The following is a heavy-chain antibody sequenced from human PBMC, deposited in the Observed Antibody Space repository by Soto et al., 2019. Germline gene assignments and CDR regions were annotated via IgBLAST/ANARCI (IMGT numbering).Heavy chain of an antibody. V-gene: IGHV1-18*01. J-gene: IGHJ4*02. D-gene: IGHD2-2*01. CDR1: GYSFMQYG. CDR2: ISPYSGYT. Sequence: ASVKVSCKGFGYSFMQYGINRVRQAPGQGLEWVGWISPYSGYTHSAQKFHGRLTLTTDTAASTAYMELRILRSADTALYYCAREASVLIPAAQPSRFDSWGQGTLVTVSS. CDR3: AREASVLIPAAQPSRFDS.